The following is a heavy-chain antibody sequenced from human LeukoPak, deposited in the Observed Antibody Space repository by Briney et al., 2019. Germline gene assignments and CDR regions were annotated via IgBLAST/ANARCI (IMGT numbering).Heavy chain of an antibody. D-gene: IGHD5-12*01. Sequence: PVKVSCKASGGTFSSYAISWVRQAPGQGLEWMGGIIPIFGTANYAQKFQGRVTITADKSTSTAYMELSSLRSEDTAVYYCARGYSGYDYFDYWGQGTLVTVSS. CDR1: GGTFSSYA. CDR2: IIPIFGTA. V-gene: IGHV1-69*06. CDR3: ARGYSGYDYFDY. J-gene: IGHJ4*02.